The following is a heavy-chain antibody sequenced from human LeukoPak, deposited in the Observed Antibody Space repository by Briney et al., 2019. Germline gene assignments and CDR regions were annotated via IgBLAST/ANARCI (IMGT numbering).Heavy chain of an antibody. J-gene: IGHJ6*02. Sequence: SETLSLTCTVSGGSISIYYWSWIRQPPGKGLEWIGYIYYSGSTNYNPSLKSRVTISVDTSKNQFSLKLSSVTAADTAVYYCAREGGYDGGYYYYYGMDVWGQGTTVTVSS. CDR3: AREGGYDGGYYYYYGMDV. CDR2: IYYSGST. CDR1: GGSISIYY. D-gene: IGHD5-12*01. V-gene: IGHV4-59*01.